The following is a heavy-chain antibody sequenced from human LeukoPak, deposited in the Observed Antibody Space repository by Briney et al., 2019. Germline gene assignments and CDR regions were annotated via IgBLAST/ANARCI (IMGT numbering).Heavy chain of an antibody. V-gene: IGHV3-21*05. CDR1: GFTFSSYE. D-gene: IGHD6-13*01. Sequence: GGSLRLSCAASGFTFSSYEMNWVRQAPGKGLEWVSYISSSSSYIYYADSVKGRFTISRDNAKNSLYLQMNSLRAEDTAVYYCARDLRIAAAGKDYFDYWGQGTLVTVSS. CDR2: ISSSSSYI. J-gene: IGHJ4*02. CDR3: ARDLRIAAAGKDYFDY.